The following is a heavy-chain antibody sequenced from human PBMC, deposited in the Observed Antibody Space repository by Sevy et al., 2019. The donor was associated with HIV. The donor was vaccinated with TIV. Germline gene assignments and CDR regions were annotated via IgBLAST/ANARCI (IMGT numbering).Heavy chain of an antibody. CDR2: INHESGDT. Sequence: ASVKVSCKASGYIFSGYYFYWVRQAPGQGLELMGWINHESGDTNYARKFQGRVTMTRDTSVTTAYMTLSRLKSNDTALYYCARDPLVSYYDFWKRAPDYWGQGTLVTVSS. CDR3: ARDPLVSYYDFWKRAPDY. V-gene: IGHV1-2*02. J-gene: IGHJ4*02. D-gene: IGHD3-3*01. CDR1: GYIFSGYY.